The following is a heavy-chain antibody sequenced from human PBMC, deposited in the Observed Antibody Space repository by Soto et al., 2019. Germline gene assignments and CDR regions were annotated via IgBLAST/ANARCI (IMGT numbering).Heavy chain of an antibody. CDR2: IYYSGST. CDR3: ARLYQRPDPDYGDYTTGGWAPWGIYYFDY. Sequence: QVQLQESGPGLVKPSETLSLTCTVSGGSISSYYWSWIRQPPGKGLEWIGYIYYSGSTNYTPSLKSRVTISVDTSKNQCSLKLSSVTAADTAVYYCARLYQRPDPDYGDYTTGGWAPWGIYYFDYWGQGTLVTVSS. CDR1: GGSISSYY. J-gene: IGHJ4*02. V-gene: IGHV4-59*08. D-gene: IGHD4-17*01.